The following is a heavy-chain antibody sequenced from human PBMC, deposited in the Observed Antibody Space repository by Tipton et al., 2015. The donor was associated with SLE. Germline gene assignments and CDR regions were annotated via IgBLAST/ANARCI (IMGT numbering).Heavy chain of an antibody. CDR3: AREGVAAALDY. Sequence: RSLRLSCAASGFTFSSYAMHWVRQAPGKGLEWVAVISYDGSNKYYADSVKGRFTISRDNSKNTLYLQMNSLRAEDTAAYYCAREGVAAALDYWGQGTLVTVSS. J-gene: IGHJ4*02. D-gene: IGHD6-13*01. V-gene: IGHV3-30-3*01. CDR2: ISYDGSNK. CDR1: GFTFSSYA.